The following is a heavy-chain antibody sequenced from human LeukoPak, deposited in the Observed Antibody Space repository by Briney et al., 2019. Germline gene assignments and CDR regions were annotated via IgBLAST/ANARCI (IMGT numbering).Heavy chain of an antibody. Sequence: PSETLSLTCAVYGGSFSGCYWSWIRQPPGKGLEWIGEINHSGSTNYNPSLKSRVTISVDTSKNQFSLKLSSVTAADTAVYYCARQGCSSTSCPRRGWFDPWGQGTLVTVSS. CDR3: ARQGCSSTSCPRRGWFDP. CDR1: GGSFSGCY. CDR2: INHSGST. D-gene: IGHD2-2*01. V-gene: IGHV4-34*01. J-gene: IGHJ5*02.